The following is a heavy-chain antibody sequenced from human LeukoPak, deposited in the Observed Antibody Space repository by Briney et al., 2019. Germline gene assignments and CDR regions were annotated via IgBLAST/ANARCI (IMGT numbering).Heavy chain of an antibody. CDR2: INANGNT. V-gene: IGHV1-3*01. CDR3: ARVYSVNDTIDF. CDR1: GYNFIASA. J-gene: IGHJ4*02. Sequence: ASVKVSCTASGYNFIASALHWVRQAPGQRLEWMGWINANGNTKYSEKFQGRVTITRDTSASAAYMEVSSLRSEDTAVYYCARVYSVNDTIDFWGQGTLVTVSS. D-gene: IGHD5/OR15-5a*01.